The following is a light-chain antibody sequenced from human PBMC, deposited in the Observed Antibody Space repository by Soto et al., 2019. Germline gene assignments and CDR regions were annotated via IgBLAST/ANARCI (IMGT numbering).Light chain of an antibody. CDR3: MQSIQLPWT. CDR1: QRLLHSDGKTY. Sequence: DIVMTQTPLSLSVTPGQPASISCKSSQRLLHSDGKTYLYWYLQKAGQPPQLLMYEVSNRFSGVPDRFSGSGSGTDFTLKISRVEAEDVGVYYCMQSIQLPWTFGQGTKVDIK. CDR2: EVS. J-gene: IGKJ1*01. V-gene: IGKV2D-29*01.